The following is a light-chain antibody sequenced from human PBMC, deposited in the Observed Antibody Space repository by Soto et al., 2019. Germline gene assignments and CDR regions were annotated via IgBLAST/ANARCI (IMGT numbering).Light chain of an antibody. CDR2: LNSDGSH. V-gene: IGLV4-69*01. CDR1: SGHSSYA. CDR3: QTWGTGIPPVV. Sequence: QLVLTQSPSASASLGASVKLTCTLSSGHSSYAIAWHQQQPEKGPRYLMKLNSDGSHSKGDGIPDRFSGSSSGAERYLTISSLQSEDEADYYCQTWGTGIPPVVFGGGPSSPS. J-gene: IGLJ2*01.